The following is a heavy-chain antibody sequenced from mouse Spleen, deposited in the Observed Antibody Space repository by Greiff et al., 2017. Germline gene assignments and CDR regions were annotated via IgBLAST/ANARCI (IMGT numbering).Heavy chain of an antibody. J-gene: IGHJ2*01. V-gene: IGHV1-59*01. CDR3: AIDSSGYLYYFDY. Sequence: VQLQQPGAELVRPGTSVKLSCKASGYTFTSYWMHWVKQGPGQGLEWIGVIDPSDSYTNYNQKFKGKATLTVDTSSSTAYMQLSSLTSEDSAVYYCAIDSSGYLYYFDYWGQGTTLTVSS. CDR2: IDPSDSYT. D-gene: IGHD3-2*01. CDR1: GYTFTSYW.